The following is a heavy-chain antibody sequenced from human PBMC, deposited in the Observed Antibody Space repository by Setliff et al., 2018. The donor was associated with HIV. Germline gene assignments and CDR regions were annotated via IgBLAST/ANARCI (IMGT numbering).Heavy chain of an antibody. CDR2: IYSGASST. CDR3: AKTSSIVATGPRNYYYYIDV. Sequence: GGSLRLSCAASGFTFSSYAMCWVRQAPGKGLEWVSVIYSGASSTYYADSVKGRFTISRDNSNNTLYLQMNSLRAEDTAVYYCAKTSSIVATGPRNYYYYIDVWGKGTTVTVSS. D-gene: IGHD6-13*01. CDR1: GFTFSSYA. J-gene: IGHJ6*03. V-gene: IGHV3-23*03.